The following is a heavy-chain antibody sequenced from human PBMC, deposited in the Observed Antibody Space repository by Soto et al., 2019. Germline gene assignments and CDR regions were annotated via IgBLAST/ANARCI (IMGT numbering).Heavy chain of an antibody. Sequence: QVQLQESGPGLVKPSGTLSLTCAVSGGSISSTNWWTWVRQSPGRGLEWIGEIYHSGTTNYSPSLKSRVNIAVDMSTNHVSLTLSSVTAADTAVYSCAFPATADFDYWGKGILVTVSS. V-gene: IGHV4-4*02. CDR1: GGSISSTNW. J-gene: IGHJ4*02. CDR3: AFPATADFDY. D-gene: IGHD1-1*01. CDR2: IYHSGTT.